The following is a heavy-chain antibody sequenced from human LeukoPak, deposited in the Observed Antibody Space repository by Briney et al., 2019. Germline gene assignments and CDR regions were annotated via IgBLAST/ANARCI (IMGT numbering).Heavy chain of an antibody. CDR1: GGSFSSGSYY. CDR2: IYYSGST. J-gene: IGHJ4*02. D-gene: IGHD3-3*01. V-gene: IGHV4-61*01. Sequence: SETLSLTCTVSGGSFSSGSYYWSWIRQPPGKGLEWIGYIYYSGSTNYNPSLKSRVTISVDTSKNQFSLKLSSVTAADTAVYYCARGGWHYDFSRWGQGTLVTVSS. CDR3: ARGGWHYDFSR.